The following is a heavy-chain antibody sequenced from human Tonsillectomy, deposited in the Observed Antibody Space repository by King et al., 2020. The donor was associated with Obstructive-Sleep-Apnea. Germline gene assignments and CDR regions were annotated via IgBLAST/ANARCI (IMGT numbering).Heavy chain of an antibody. CDR1: GFTFGSSP. Sequence: VQLVESGGGLVQPGESLRLSCAASGFTFGSSPMSWVRQVPGKGLEWVALISVTGGDTFYADSLKGRFTISRDNSKNTLYRQMNSLRAEDTAIYYCAQDGWSDAFELWGQGTVVRVSS. D-gene: IGHD6-19*01. J-gene: IGHJ3*01. V-gene: IGHV3-23*04. CDR3: AQDGWSDAFEL. CDR2: ISVTGGDT.